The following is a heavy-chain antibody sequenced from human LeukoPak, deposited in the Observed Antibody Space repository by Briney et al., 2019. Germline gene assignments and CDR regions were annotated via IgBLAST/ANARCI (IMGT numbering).Heavy chain of an antibody. Sequence: GGSLRLSCAASGFTFSSSGMHWVRQARGKGLGWVAAIWGDGSDKYYADSVKGRFTISRDNSKNTLYLQMNSLRAEDTAVYYCAKDRGYCSSTSCYHNWFDPWGQGTLVTVSS. D-gene: IGHD2-2*01. CDR3: AKDRGYCSSTSCYHNWFDP. CDR1: GFTFSSSG. J-gene: IGHJ5*02. CDR2: IWGDGSDK. V-gene: IGHV3-33*06.